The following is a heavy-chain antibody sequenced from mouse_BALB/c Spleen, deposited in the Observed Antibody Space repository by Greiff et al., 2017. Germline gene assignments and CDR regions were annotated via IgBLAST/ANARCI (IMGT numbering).Heavy chain of an antibody. V-gene: IGHV3-2*02. J-gene: IGHJ3*01. CDR3: ARPYGNYDAWFAY. CDR2: ISYSGST. D-gene: IGHD2-1*01. CDR1: GYSITSDYA. Sequence: EVMLVESGPGLVKPSQSLSLTCTVTGYSITSDYAWNWIRQFPGNKLEWMGYISYSGSTSYNPSLKSRISITRDTSKNQFFLQLNSVTTEDTATYYCARPYGNYDAWFAYWGQGTLVTVSA.